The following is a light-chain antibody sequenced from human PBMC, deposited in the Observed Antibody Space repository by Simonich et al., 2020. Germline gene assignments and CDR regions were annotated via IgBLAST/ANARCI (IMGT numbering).Light chain of an antibody. J-gene: IGLJ2*01. V-gene: IGLV2-14*03. CDR1: SSDVGGYNY. Sequence: QSALTQPASVSGSPGQSITISCTGTSSDVGGYNYVSWYQQPPGKAPKLIIYEVSNRPSGVSNRFSGSKAGNTASLTISGLQAEDEADYYCSSYTCSSTLVFGGGTKLTVL. CDR3: SSYTCSSTLV. CDR2: EVS.